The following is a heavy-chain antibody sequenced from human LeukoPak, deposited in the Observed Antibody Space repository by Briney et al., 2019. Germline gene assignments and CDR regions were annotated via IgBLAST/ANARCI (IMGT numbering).Heavy chain of an antibody. CDR3: ASYDYYYGSGSPRNP. V-gene: IGHV3-23*01. CDR2: ISGSGGST. CDR1: GFTFSSYA. D-gene: IGHD3-10*01. J-gene: IGHJ5*02. Sequence: GGSLRLSCAAAGFTFSSYAMSWVRQAPGKGLEWVSAISGSGGSTYYADSVKGRFTISRDNSKNTLYLQMNSLRAEDTAVYYCASYDYYYGSGSPRNPWGQGTLVTVSS.